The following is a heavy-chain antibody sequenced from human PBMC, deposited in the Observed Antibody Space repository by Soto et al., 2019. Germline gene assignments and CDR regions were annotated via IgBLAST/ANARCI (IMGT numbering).Heavy chain of an antibody. D-gene: IGHD3-3*01. CDR2: ITAHNGNT. CDR3: ARDAPYDDFWSGVMELYYYGMDV. Sequence: QVQLVQSGGEVKKPGASVKVSCKASGYTFSNYAISWVRQAPGQGLEWMGWITAHNGNTKYAQKVQVRVTMTTDTSTSTASMELRSLTSDDTAVYYCARDAPYDDFWSGVMELYYYGMDVWGQGTTVTVSS. V-gene: IGHV1-18*01. J-gene: IGHJ6*02. CDR1: GYTFSNYA.